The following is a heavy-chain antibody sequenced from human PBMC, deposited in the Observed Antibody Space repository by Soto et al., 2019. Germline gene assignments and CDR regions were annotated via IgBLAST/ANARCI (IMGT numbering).Heavy chain of an antibody. CDR3: ARVGEPRGVVATREDRAFDI. CDR1: GFTFSSYD. V-gene: IGHV3-13*01. CDR2: IGTAGDT. Sequence: EVQLVESGGGLVQPGGSLRLSCAASGFTFSSYDMHWVRQATGKGLEWVSAIGTAGDTYYPGSVKGRFTISRENAKNSLYLQMNSLRAGDTAVYYCARVGEPRGVVATREDRAFDIWGQGTVVTVSS. D-gene: IGHD5-12*01. J-gene: IGHJ3*02.